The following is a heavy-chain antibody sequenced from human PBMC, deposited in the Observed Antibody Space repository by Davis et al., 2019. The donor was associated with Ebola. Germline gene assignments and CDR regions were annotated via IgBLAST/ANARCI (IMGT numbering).Heavy chain of an antibody. CDR2: ISGSGGST. D-gene: IGHD6-19*01. CDR1: GFTFSSYA. J-gene: IGHJ4*02. V-gene: IGHV3-23*01. Sequence: GESLKISCAASGFTFSSYAMSWVRQAPGKGLEWVSVISGSGGSTYYADSVKGRFTISRDDSENSLHLQMNSLQTEDTAVYYCTRSRGGGWFGMDYWGQGTLVTVSS. CDR3: TRSRGGGWFGMDY.